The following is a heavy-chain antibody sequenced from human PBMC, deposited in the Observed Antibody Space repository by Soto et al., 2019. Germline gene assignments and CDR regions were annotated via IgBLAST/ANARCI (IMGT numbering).Heavy chain of an antibody. CDR2: IIPILGIA. J-gene: IGHJ4*02. V-gene: IGHV1-69*02. CDR1: GGTFSSYT. D-gene: IGHD5-12*01. CDR3: ARGFGYSGYDGSDY. Sequence: ASVKVSCKASGGTFSSYTISWVRQAPGQGLEWMGRIIPILGIANYAQKFQGRVTITADKSTSTAYMELSSLGSEDTAVYYCARGFGYSGYDGSDYWGQGTLVTVSS.